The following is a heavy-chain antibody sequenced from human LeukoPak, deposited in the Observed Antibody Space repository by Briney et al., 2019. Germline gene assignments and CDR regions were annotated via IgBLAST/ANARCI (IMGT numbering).Heavy chain of an antibody. D-gene: IGHD5-18*01. J-gene: IGHJ4*02. V-gene: IGHV1-3*03. CDR1: GYTFTSYA. CDR3: ARPGFVHSYGYL. Sequence: ASVKVSCKASGYTFTSYAMHWVRQAPGQRLEWMGWINAGNGNTKYSQKFQGRVTITRDTSASTAYMELSSLRSEDMAVYYCARPGFVHSYGYLWGQGTLVTVSS. CDR2: INAGNGNT.